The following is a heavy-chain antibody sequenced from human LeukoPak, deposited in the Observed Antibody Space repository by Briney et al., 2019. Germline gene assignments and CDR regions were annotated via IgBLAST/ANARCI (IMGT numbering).Heavy chain of an antibody. CDR2: IYYSGST. V-gene: IGHV4-39*07. J-gene: IGHJ6*04. CDR1: GGSISSSSYY. CDR3: ARSELEPPPTDV. Sequence: SETLSLTCTVSGGSISSSSYYWGWIRQPPGKGLEWIGSIYYSGSTYYNPSLKSRVTISVDTSKNQFSLKLSSVTAADTAVYYCARSELEPPPTDVWGKGTTVTVSS. D-gene: IGHD1-14*01.